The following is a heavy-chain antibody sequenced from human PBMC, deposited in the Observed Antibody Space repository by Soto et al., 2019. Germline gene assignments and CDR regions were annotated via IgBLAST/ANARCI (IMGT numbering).Heavy chain of an antibody. CDR2: VNPDNHNT. D-gene: IGHD4-17*01. Sequence: QVQLVQSGPEVKKPGASVKVSCKVSGYRFPSYGINWVRQAPGQGLEWVGWVNPDNHNTNYAQNLQHRVFLTTDTSTNTAFLELRDLTSDDTAVYYCARVRFGDAFDYWGQRTLVTVSS. V-gene: IGHV1-18*01. CDR3: ARVRFGDAFDY. J-gene: IGHJ4*02. CDR1: GYRFPSYG.